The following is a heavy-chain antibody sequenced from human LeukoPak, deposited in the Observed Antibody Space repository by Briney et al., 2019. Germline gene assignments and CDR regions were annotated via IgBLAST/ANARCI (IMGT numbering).Heavy chain of an antibody. J-gene: IGHJ5*02. V-gene: IGHV3-53*01. CDR3: ARGYDILTGYYNGFDP. CDR2: IYSGGST. D-gene: IGHD3-9*01. Sequence: GGSLRLSCAASGFTVSSNYMSWVRQAPGKGLKWVSVIYSGGSTYYADSVKGRFTISRDNSKNTLYLQMNSLRAEDTAVYYCARGYDILTGYYNGFDPWGQGTLVTVSS. CDR1: GFTVSSNY.